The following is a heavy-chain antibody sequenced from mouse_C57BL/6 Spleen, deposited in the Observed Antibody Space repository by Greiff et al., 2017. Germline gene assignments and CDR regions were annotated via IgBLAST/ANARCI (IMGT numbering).Heavy chain of an antibody. CDR2: ISGGGGNT. CDR1: GFTFSSYT. J-gene: IGHJ1*03. CDR3: ARIYYDYWYFDV. D-gene: IGHD2-4*01. Sequence: VQLKESGGGLVKPGGSLKLSCAASGFTFSSYTMSWVRQTPETRLEWVATISGGGGNTYYPDSVKGRFTISRDNAKNTLYLQMSSLRSEDTALYYCARIYYDYWYFDVWGTGTTVTVSS. V-gene: IGHV5-9*01.